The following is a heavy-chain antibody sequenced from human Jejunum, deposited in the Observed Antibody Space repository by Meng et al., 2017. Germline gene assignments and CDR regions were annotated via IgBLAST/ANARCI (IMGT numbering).Heavy chain of an antibody. CDR1: GFNFGGVW. J-gene: IGHJ4*02. V-gene: IGHV3-74*01. Sequence: GGSPRLSCAASGFNFGGVWMFWVRQAPGKGLTWVSRISSDSSSTSYADSVKGRFTISRDNAKNTLYLQMNSLRVEDTAVYYCVRGDSGWHIWDQGTLVTVS. D-gene: IGHD5-12*01. CDR3: VRGDSGWHI. CDR2: ISSDSSST.